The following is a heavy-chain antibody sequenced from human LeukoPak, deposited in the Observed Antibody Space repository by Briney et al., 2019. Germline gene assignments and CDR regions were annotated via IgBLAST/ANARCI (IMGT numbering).Heavy chain of an antibody. CDR1: GDSIHSHF. D-gene: IGHD1-7*01. Sequence: SETLSLTCTVSGDSIHSHFYGWIRQPAGKGLEWIGRTHTNGNTLYNPSLRSRVTMSVDTSKSQFSLRLTSVTAADTAFYYCVRGNYTDGGRNWFDPWGQGVLVTVSS. CDR3: VRGNYTDGGRNWFDP. CDR2: THTNGNT. V-gene: IGHV4-4*07. J-gene: IGHJ5*02.